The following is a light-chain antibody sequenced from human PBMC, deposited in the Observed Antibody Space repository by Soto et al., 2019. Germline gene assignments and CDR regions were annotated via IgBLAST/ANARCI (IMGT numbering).Light chain of an antibody. V-gene: IGKV3-15*01. J-gene: IGKJ1*01. CDR2: GAS. Sequence: EIVMTQSPATLSVSPGERATLSCRASQSVSSNLAWYQQKPGQAPRLLIYGASTRATVIPARFSGSGSGTEFTLTISSLQSEDFAVYYCQQYNNWPGRTFGQGTKVEIK. CDR3: QQYNNWPGRT. CDR1: QSVSSN.